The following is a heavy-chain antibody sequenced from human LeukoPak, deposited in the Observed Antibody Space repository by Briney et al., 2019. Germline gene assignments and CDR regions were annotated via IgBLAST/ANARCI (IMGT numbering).Heavy chain of an antibody. V-gene: IGHV4-30-4*08. CDR1: GASINTADYY. J-gene: IGHJ4*01. CDR3: ARDRYGDFEDY. Sequence: SQTLSLTCNVSGASINTADYYWTWIRQPPGKGLDWIGYISYSGTPYYNPSLNSRVTISLDTSKNQFSLKLNSVTAADTAMYYRARDRYGDFEDYWGHGTLVTVS. D-gene: IGHD4-17*01. CDR2: ISYSGTP.